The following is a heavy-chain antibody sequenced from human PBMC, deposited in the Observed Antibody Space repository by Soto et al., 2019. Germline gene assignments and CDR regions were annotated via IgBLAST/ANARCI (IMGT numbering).Heavy chain of an antibody. Sequence: ASVKVSCKASGYMFSNYDVIWVRQATGQGLEWMGWMNPDSDKTDYAQKFQGRVTMTGNTSISTAYMELTALTYEDTAIYYCARPGARYCGGDCYSSHWGQGTLVTVSS. J-gene: IGHJ4*02. CDR2: MNPDSDKT. D-gene: IGHD2-21*02. CDR3: ARPGARYCGGDCYSSH. V-gene: IGHV1-8*01. CDR1: GYMFSNYD.